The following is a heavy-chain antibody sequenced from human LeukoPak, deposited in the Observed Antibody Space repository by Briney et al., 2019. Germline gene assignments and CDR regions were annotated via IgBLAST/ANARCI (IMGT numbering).Heavy chain of an antibody. J-gene: IGHJ4*02. CDR3: AIRCEESTGWFFVF. D-gene: IGHD6-13*01. CDR2: INGGGDIT. V-gene: IGHV3-23*01. Sequence: GGSLRLSCEGSRYSFDSYAMTWVRQAPGKGLEWVSSINGGGDITYYTESVKGRFTVYRDNSKNTLFLQMNSQRAEDTAVFYCAIRCEESTGWFFVFWGQASLVSVSS. CDR1: RYSFDSYA.